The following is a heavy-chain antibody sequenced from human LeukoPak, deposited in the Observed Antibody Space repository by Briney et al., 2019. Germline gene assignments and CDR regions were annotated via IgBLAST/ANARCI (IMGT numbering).Heavy chain of an antibody. V-gene: IGHV5-51*01. D-gene: IGHD2-2*01. CDR2: IYPGDSDT. J-gene: IGHJ5*02. CDR3: ARHRGSTSYNWFDP. Sequence: GESLKISCKGSGYNFTIYWIAWVRQMPGKGLEWMGIIYPGDSDTRYSPSFQGQVTTSADKSINTAYLQWNSLKASDTAMYYCARHRGSTSYNWFDPWGQGTLVTVSS. CDR1: GYNFTIYW.